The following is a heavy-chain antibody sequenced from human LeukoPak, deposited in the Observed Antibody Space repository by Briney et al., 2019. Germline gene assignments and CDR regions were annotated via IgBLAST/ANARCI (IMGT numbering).Heavy chain of an antibody. CDR2: ISGSGGST. CDR3: AKDLGISDAFDI. Sequence: GGSLRLSCAAFGFTFSSYAMSWVRQAPGKGLEWVSAISGSGGSTYYADSVKGRFTISRDNSKNTLYLQMNSLRAEDTAVYYCAKDLGISDAFDIWGQGTMVTVSS. D-gene: IGHD6-13*01. V-gene: IGHV3-23*01. J-gene: IGHJ3*02. CDR1: GFTFSSYA.